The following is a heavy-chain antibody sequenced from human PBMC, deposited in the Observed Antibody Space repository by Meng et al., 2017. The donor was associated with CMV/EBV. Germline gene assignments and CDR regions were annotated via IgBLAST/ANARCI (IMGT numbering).Heavy chain of an antibody. D-gene: IGHD3-3*01. CDR2: IYYSGST. V-gene: IGHV4-31*02. CDR1: ISSGGYY. CDR3: ARERFLEWSRYYYGMDV. Sequence: ISSGGYYWSWIRQHPGKGLEWIGYIYYSGSTYYNPSLKSRVTISVDTSKNQFSLKLSSVTAADTAVYYCARERFLEWSRYYYGMDVWGQGTTVTVSS. J-gene: IGHJ6*02.